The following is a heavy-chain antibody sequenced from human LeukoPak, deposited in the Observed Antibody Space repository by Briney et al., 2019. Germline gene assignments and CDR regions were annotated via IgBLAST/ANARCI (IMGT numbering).Heavy chain of an antibody. CDR1: GGSISSYY. D-gene: IGHD2-15*01. Sequence: SETLSLTCTVSGGSISSYYWSWIRQPPGKGLEWIGYIYYSGSTNYNPSLMSRVTISVDTSKNQFSLKLSSVTAADTAVYYCARYIGYCSGGSCYYYYMDVWGKGTTVTISS. CDR3: ARYIGYCSGGSCYYYYMDV. J-gene: IGHJ6*03. V-gene: IGHV4-59*01. CDR2: IYYSGST.